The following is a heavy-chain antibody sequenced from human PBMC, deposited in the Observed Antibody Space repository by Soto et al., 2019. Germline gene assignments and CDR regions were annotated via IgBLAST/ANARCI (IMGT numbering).Heavy chain of an antibody. CDR3: ARGLYYYDSSDSYDAFDI. Sequence: SVKVSCKASGCTFSSYAISWVGQARGQGLEWMGGIIPIFGTANYAQKFQGRVTITADESTSTAYMELSSLRSEDTAVYYCARGLYYYDSSDSYDAFDIWGQGTRVTVS. CDR2: IIPIFGTA. J-gene: IGHJ3*02. D-gene: IGHD3-22*01. CDR1: GCTFSSYA. V-gene: IGHV1-69*13.